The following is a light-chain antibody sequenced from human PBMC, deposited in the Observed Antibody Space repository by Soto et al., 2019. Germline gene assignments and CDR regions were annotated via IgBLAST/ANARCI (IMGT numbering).Light chain of an antibody. CDR2: GAS. CDR3: QQYNHWPPIT. Sequence: EIVVTQSPATLSASPGERASLSCRASRIFSNNLAWYQHKPGQPPRLLIYGASTRATNVSARFSGSGSGTEFTLTISSLQSEDFALYYCQQYNHWPPITFGPGTRLEIK. CDR1: RIFSNN. J-gene: IGKJ5*01. V-gene: IGKV3-15*01.